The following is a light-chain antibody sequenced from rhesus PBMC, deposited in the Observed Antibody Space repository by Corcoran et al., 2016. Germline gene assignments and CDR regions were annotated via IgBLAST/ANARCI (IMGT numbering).Light chain of an antibody. CDR2: EAS. CDR1: QRVSSW. J-gene: IGKJ1*01. Sequence: DIQMTQSPSSLSASVGDTVTITCRASQRVSSWLDWYQQKPGKAPKLLIFEASSLQSGVPSRFSGSGSGTDFTLTISSLQPADFATYYCLQFHSSPWTFGQGTKVEIK. V-gene: IGKV1-22*01. CDR3: LQFHSSPWT.